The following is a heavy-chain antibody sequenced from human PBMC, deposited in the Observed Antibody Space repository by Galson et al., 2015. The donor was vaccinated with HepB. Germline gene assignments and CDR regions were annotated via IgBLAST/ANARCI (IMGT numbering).Heavy chain of an antibody. J-gene: IGHJ4*02. D-gene: IGHD3-22*01. V-gene: IGHV4-4*02. CDR1: GGSISSSNW. CDR2: IYHSGST. Sequence: ETLSLTCAVSGGSISSSNWWSWVRQPPGKGLEWIGEIYHSGSTNYNPSLKSRVTISVDKSKNQFSLKLSSVTAADTAVYYCARVKVVVPFFDYWGQGTLVTVSS. CDR3: ARVKVVVPFFDY.